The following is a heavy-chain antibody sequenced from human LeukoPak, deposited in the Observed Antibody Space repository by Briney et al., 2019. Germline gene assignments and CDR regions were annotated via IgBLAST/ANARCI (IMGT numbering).Heavy chain of an antibody. V-gene: IGHV1-18*01. CDR3: AREALYYYDSSAPDGY. Sequence: GASVKVSCKASGYTFTSYGISWVRQAPGQGLEWMGWISAYNGNTNYAHKLQGRVTMTTDTSTSTAYMELRSLRSDDTAVYFCAREALYYYDSSAPDGYWGQGTLVTVSS. CDR2: ISAYNGNT. D-gene: IGHD3-22*01. CDR1: GYTFTSYG. J-gene: IGHJ4*02.